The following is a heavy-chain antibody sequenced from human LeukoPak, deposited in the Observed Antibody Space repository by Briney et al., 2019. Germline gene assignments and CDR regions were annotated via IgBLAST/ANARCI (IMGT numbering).Heavy chain of an antibody. D-gene: IGHD2-2*01. J-gene: IGHJ1*01. V-gene: IGHV3-66*01. CDR1: GFTVSSNY. CDR3: ARDLGYCSSTSCYEVEYFQH. Sequence: PGGSLRLSCAASGFTVSSNYMSWVRQAPGKGLEWVSVIYSGGSTYYADSVKGRFTISRDNSKNTLYLQMNSLRAEDTAVYYCARDLGYCSSTSCYEVEYFQHWGQGTLVTVSS. CDR2: IYSGGST.